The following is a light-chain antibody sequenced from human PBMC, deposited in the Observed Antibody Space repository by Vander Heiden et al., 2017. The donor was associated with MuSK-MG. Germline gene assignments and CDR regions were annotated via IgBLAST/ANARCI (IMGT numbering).Light chain of an antibody. CDR3: QQDNTSIF. V-gene: IGKV3-15*01. Sequence: ELVMTQSPATLSVSPGERATLSCRDSQSVSSNLAWYQQKPGQAPRLFIDGASNSAIGIPDRFSGSGYETEFTLTISSRQYEDFAVYYWQQDNTSIFFGQGTKMEIK. J-gene: IGKJ2*01. CDR2: GAS. CDR1: QSVSSN.